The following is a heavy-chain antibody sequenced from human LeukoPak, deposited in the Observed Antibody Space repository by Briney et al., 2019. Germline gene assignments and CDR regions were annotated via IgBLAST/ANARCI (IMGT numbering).Heavy chain of an antibody. CDR2: IYNSGST. J-gene: IGHJ5*02. Sequence: SETLSLTCTVSGYSISSGYYWGWIRQPPGKGLEWIGSIYNSGSTYYNPSLKSRATISVDTSKNQFSLKLRSVTAADTAMYYCARAYSSSWYYNWFDPWGQGTLVTVSS. D-gene: IGHD6-13*01. CDR3: ARAYSSSWYYNWFDP. CDR1: GYSISSGYY. V-gene: IGHV4-38-2*02.